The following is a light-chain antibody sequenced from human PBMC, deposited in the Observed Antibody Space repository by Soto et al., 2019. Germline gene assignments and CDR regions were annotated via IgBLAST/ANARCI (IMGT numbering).Light chain of an antibody. CDR3: QQYLSLPVT. V-gene: IGKV3-20*01. CDR1: QTVTSNY. Sequence: EVGLTQSPGTLSLSPGERATLSCRASQTVTSNYLAWYQQKPGQAPRLLIYGASSRATDIPHRFSGSGSGTDFTLTISILEPEDFALYYCQQYLSLPVTFGQGTKLEIK. CDR2: GAS. J-gene: IGKJ2*01.